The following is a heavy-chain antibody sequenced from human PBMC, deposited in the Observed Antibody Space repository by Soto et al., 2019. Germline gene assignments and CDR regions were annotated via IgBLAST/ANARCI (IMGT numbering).Heavy chain of an antibody. D-gene: IGHD3-22*01. CDR3: ARFDASNSMIVVVDDF. CDR1: GYSFTSYW. V-gene: IGHV5-10-1*01. CDR2: IDPSDSYT. Sequence: PVDSLKISCKGSGYSFTSYWISWVLQIPGKGLEWMGRIDPSDSYTNYSPSFQGHVTISADKSISTAYLQWSSLKASDTAMYYCARFDASNSMIVVVDDFRGQGTLLTVSS. J-gene: IGHJ4*02.